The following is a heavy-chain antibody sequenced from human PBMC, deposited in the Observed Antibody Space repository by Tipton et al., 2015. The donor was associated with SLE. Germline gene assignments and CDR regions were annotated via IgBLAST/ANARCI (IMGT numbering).Heavy chain of an antibody. D-gene: IGHD4-11*01. CDR1: GDSINSHY. CDR3: ARVTTNVDP. CDR2: IYPSGSI. V-gene: IGHV4-4*07. J-gene: IGHJ5*02. Sequence: TLSLTCTVSGDSINSHYWSWIRQPAGKGLQWIGRIYPSGSINYNPSLKSRVTMSVDTSKNQFSLRLNSVTAADTALYYCARVTTNVDPWGQGTLVTVSS.